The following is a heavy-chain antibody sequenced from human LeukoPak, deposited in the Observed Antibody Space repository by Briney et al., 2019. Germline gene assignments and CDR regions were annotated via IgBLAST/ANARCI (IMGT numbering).Heavy chain of an antibody. CDR1: GGSISSYY. D-gene: IGHD1-26*01. Sequence: SETLSLTCSVSGGSISSYYWSWIRQPPGKGLEWIGYIYYSGSTNYNPSLKSRVTISVDTSENQFSLKLTSVTAADTAVYYCARVGGSQWGCDHWGRGTLVTVSS. J-gene: IGHJ2*01. CDR2: IYYSGST. CDR3: ARVGGSQWGCDH. V-gene: IGHV4-59*01.